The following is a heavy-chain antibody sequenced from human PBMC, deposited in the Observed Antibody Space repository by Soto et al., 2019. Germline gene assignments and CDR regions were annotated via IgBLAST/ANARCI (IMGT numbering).Heavy chain of an antibody. D-gene: IGHD6-19*01. J-gene: IGHJ5*02. CDR2: IYYSGSI. V-gene: IGHV4-39*01. CDR3: ARQSSGWYNWFDP. CDR1: GGSLRSSSYY. Sequence: PAELLCLTCSVSGGSLRSSSYYWGWIRQPPGKGLEWIGSIYYSGSIYYNPSLKSRVTISVDTSKNQFSLKLSSVTAAETAVYYCARQSSGWYNWFDPWGQGTLVTVSS.